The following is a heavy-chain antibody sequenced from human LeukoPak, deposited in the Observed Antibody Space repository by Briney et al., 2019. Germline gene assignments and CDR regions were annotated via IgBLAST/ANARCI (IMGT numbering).Heavy chain of an antibody. CDR2: IIPIFGTA. CDR1: GGTFSSYA. CDR3: ARDMTYYYDSSGDYYFDY. Sequence: SVKVSCKASGGTFSSYATSWVRQAPGQGLEWMGRIIPIFGTANYAQKFQGRVTITTDESTSTAYMELSSLRSEDTAVYYCARDMTYYYDSSGDYYFDYWGQGTLVTVSS. D-gene: IGHD3-22*01. J-gene: IGHJ4*02. V-gene: IGHV1-69*05.